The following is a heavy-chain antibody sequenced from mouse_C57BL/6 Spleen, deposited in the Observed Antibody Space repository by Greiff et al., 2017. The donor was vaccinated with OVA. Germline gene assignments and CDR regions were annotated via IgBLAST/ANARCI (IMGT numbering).Heavy chain of an antibody. Sequence: ESGPGLVKPSQSLSLTCSVTGYSITSGYYWNWIRQFPGNKLEWMGYISYDGSNNYNPSLKNRISITRDTSKNQFFLKLNSVTTEDTATYYCARGGLGLFAYWGQGTLVTVSA. CDR2: ISYDGSN. D-gene: IGHD2-4*01. CDR1: GYSITSGYY. V-gene: IGHV3-6*01. CDR3: ARGGLGLFAY. J-gene: IGHJ3*01.